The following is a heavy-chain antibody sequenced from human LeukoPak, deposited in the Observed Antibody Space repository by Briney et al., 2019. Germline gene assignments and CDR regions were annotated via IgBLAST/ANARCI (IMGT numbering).Heavy chain of an antibody. CDR3: ARLQPSLRGATFDY. CDR1: GYTFTSYY. Sequence: ASVKVSCKASGYTFTSYYMHWVRQAPGQGLEWMGIINPSGGATTYAQKFQGRVTMTRDMSTSTVYMELSSLRSEDTAVYYCARLQPSLRGATFDYWGQGTLVTVSS. J-gene: IGHJ4*02. D-gene: IGHD3-10*01. V-gene: IGHV1-46*01. CDR2: INPSGGAT.